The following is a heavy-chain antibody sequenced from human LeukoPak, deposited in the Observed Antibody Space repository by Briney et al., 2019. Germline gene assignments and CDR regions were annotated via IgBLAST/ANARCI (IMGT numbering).Heavy chain of an antibody. J-gene: IGHJ4*02. CDR2: INWNGGST. CDR1: GFTFDDYG. V-gene: IGHV3-20*04. D-gene: IGHD3-22*01. Sequence: GGSLRLSCAASGFTFDDYGMSWVRQAPGKGLEWVSGINWNGGSTGYADSVKGRFTISRDNAKNSLYLQMNSLRAEDTALYYCARQYYYDSSGYWEGYYFDYWGQGTLVTVSS. CDR3: ARQYYYDSSGYWEGYYFDY.